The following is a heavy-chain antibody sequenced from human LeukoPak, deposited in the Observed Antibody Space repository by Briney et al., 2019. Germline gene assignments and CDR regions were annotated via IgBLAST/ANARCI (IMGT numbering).Heavy chain of an antibody. V-gene: IGHV5-51*01. CDR1: GYSFTSYW. J-gene: IGHJ4*02. D-gene: IGHD2-2*01. CDR2: IYPGDSDT. CDR3: ASSLGYCSSTSCYFDY. Sequence: GESLKISCKGSGYSFTSYWISWVRQMPGKGLEWMGIIYPGDSDTRYSPSFQGQVTISADKSISTAYLQWSSLKASDTAMYYCASSLGYCSSTSCYFDYWGQGTLVTVSS.